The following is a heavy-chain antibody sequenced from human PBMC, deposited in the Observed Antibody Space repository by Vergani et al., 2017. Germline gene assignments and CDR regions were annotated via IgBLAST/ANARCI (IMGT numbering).Heavy chain of an antibody. D-gene: IGHD2-2*01. CDR3: ARDGGRLVGYCSSTSCRREKAPFDP. Sequence: QVQLVQSGAEVKKPGASVKVSCKASGYTFTGYYMHWVRQAPGQGLEWMGWINPNSGGTNYAQKFQGRVTMTRDTSISTAYMELSRLRSDDTAVYYCARDGGRLVGYCSSTSCRREKAPFDPWGQGTLVTVSS. V-gene: IGHV1-2*02. CDR2: INPNSGGT. CDR1: GYTFTGYY. J-gene: IGHJ5*02.